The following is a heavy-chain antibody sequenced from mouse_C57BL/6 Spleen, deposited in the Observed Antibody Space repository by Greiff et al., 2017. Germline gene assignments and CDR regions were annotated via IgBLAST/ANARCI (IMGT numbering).Heavy chain of an antibody. CDR2: IDPSDSYT. D-gene: IGHD3-2*02. Sequence: QVQLQQPGAELVMPGASVKLSCKASGYTFTSYWMHWVKQRPGQGLEWIGEIDPSDSYTNYNQKFKGKSTLTVDKSSSTAYMQLSSLTSEDSAVYYCARKEAQATRYFYYWGQGTTLSVSS. J-gene: IGHJ2*01. CDR3: ARKEAQATRYFYY. V-gene: IGHV1-69*01. CDR1: GYTFTSYW.